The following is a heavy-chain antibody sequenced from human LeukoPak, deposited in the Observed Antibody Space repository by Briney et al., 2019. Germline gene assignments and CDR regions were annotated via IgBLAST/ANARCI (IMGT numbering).Heavy chain of an antibody. Sequence: SVKVSCKVSGYTISELSIHWGRQALGGGLEWMGGFDPEDKETIYAPKFQGRVTMTLDTSTDTMYMDLISLTSQDTAMYFCATGDCSGGVCSYDDAFDTWGQGTMLIVSS. CDR1: GYTISELS. CDR3: ATGDCSGGVCSYDDAFDT. CDR2: FDPEDKET. V-gene: IGHV1-24*01. D-gene: IGHD2-8*02. J-gene: IGHJ3*02.